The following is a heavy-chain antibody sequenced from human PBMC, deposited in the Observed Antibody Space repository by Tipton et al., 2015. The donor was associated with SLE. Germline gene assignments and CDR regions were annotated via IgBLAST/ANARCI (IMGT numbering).Heavy chain of an antibody. CDR3: TRDRGTTMTTEFDY. J-gene: IGHJ4*02. D-gene: IGHD4-17*01. Sequence: SLRLSCTYSGFSFGDYAMSWVRQAPGKGLEWVGFIRSKAYGGTTEYAASVKGRCTISRDDFKSIAYLQMNSLKTEDTAVYYCTRDRGTTMTTEFDYWGQGTLATVSS. CDR1: GFSFGDYA. V-gene: IGHV3-49*04. CDR2: IRSKAYGGTT.